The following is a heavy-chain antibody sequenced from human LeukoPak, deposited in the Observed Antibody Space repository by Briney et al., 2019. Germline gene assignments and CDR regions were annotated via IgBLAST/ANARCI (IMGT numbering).Heavy chain of an antibody. CDR1: GDSISSYY. Sequence: SETLSLTCTVSGDSISSYYWSWIRQPPGKGLEWIGCYYYSGSTNYNPSLKSRVTISVDTSKNQFSLKLSSVTAADTAVYYCARDVVGGGNFDYWGQGTLVTVSS. CDR3: ARDVVGGGNFDY. J-gene: IGHJ4*02. CDR2: YYYSGST. D-gene: IGHD1-26*01. V-gene: IGHV4-59*01.